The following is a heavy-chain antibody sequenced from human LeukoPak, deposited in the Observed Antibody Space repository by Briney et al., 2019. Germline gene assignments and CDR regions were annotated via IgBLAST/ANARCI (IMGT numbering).Heavy chain of an antibody. J-gene: IGHJ4*02. Sequence: GGSLRLSCAAPGFTFSGYWMHWVRQAPGKGLVWVSRISGDGSSTTYADSVKGRFTISRDNAKNTLYLQMNSLRLEDTAVYYCARGRSTSNWYYFDYWGQGTLVTVSS. D-gene: IGHD2-2*01. CDR3: ARGRSTSNWYYFDY. V-gene: IGHV3-74*01. CDR1: GFTFSGYW. CDR2: ISGDGSST.